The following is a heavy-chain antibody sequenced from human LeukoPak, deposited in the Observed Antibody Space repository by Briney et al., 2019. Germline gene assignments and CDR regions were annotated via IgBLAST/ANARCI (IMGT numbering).Heavy chain of an antibody. J-gene: IGHJ4*02. CDR3: ARDSVFVGLIAVAGTPDY. V-gene: IGHV1-18*01. CDR2: ISAYNGNT. Sequence: ASVKVSCKASGYTFTSYGISWVRQAPGQGLEWMGWISAYNGNTNYAQKLQGRVTMTTDTSTSTAYMELRSLRSDDTAVYYCARDSVFVGLIAVAGTPDYWGQGTLVTVSS. D-gene: IGHD6-19*01. CDR1: GYTFTSYG.